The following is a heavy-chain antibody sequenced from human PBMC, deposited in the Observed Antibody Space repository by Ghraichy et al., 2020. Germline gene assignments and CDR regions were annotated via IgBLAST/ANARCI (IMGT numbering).Heavy chain of an antibody. CDR2: ISGSAGST. Sequence: GESLRLSCAGSGFTFSHYAMSWVRQAPGKGLEWVSTISGSAGSTYYADSVKGRFSISRENSKNTLYLQASTLTAEDTAVYFCAKADYGDPWGLDVWGQGTAVTVSS. D-gene: IGHD4-17*01. J-gene: IGHJ6*02. V-gene: IGHV3-23*01. CDR1: GFTFSHYA. CDR3: AKADYGDPWGLDV.